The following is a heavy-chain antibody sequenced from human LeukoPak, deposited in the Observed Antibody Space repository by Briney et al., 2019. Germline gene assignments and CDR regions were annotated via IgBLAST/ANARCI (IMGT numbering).Heavy chain of an antibody. CDR2: IYYSGST. V-gene: IGHV4-59*01. D-gene: IGHD4-17*01. Sequence: SETLSLTCTVSGGSISSYYWSWIRQPPGKGLEWIGYIYYSGSTNYNPSLKSRVTISVDTSKNQFSLKLSSVTAADTAVYYCAAQGYGALDYWGQGTLVTVSS. CDR1: GGSISSYY. CDR3: AAQGYGALDY. J-gene: IGHJ4*02.